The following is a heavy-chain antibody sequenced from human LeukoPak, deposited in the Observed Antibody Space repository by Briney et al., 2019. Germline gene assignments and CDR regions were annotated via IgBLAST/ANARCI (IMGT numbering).Heavy chain of an antibody. V-gene: IGHV4-4*02. J-gene: IGHJ4*02. CDR2: IYNSGST. Sequence: KTSETLSLTCAVSGGSISSSNWWSWVRQPPGKGLSGLGEIYNSGSTNYNPSLKSRVTISVDKSKNQFSLKLSSVTAADTAVYYCARVPADPPEDYWGQGTLVTVSS. D-gene: IGHD2-2*01. CDR3: ARVPADPPEDY. CDR1: GGSISSSNW.